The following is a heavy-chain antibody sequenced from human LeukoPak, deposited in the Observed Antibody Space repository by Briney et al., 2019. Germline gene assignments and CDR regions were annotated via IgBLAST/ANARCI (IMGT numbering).Heavy chain of an antibody. V-gene: IGHV3-23*01. CDR2: ISGSGGST. Sequence: PGGSLRPSCAASGFTFSSYAMSWVRQAPGKGLEWVSAISGSGGSTYYADSVKGRFTISRDNSKNTLYLQMNSLRAEDTAVYYCAKDESFSSGATSDYWGQGTLVTVSS. CDR1: GFTFSSYA. J-gene: IGHJ4*02. D-gene: IGHD3-22*01. CDR3: AKDESFSSGATSDY.